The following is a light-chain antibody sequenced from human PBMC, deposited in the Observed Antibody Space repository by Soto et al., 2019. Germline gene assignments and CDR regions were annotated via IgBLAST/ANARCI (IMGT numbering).Light chain of an antibody. J-gene: IGKJ2*01. CDR2: GAS. Sequence: EVVLTQSPVTLSVSPGERATLSCRASQSVSNNLAWYQQKPGQAPRLLIYGASTTATGIPARFSGSGSGTEFTLTISSLQSEDFAVYYCQQYKNWYTFGQGTKLEIK. V-gene: IGKV3-15*01. CDR3: QQYKNWYT. CDR1: QSVSNN.